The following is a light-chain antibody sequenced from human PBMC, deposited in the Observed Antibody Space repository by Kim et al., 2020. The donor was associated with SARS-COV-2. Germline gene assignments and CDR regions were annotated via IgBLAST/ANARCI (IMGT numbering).Light chain of an antibody. V-gene: IGKV3D-7*01. J-gene: IGKJ2*01. CDR3: QQDYNLPQT. CDR1: QSVSSSY. CDR2: GAS. Sequence: PGVRVTLSCRASQSVSSSYLTWYQQKPGQAPRLLIYGASTRATSIPARFSGSGSGTDFTLTISSLQPEDFAVYYCQQDYNLPQTFGQGTKLEI.